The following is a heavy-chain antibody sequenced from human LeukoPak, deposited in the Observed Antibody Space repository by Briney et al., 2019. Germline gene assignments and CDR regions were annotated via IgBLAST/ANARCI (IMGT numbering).Heavy chain of an antibody. CDR3: ARDWGVNDYVWGSYRYYAFDI. J-gene: IGHJ3*02. Sequence: SETLSLTCTVSGYSISSGYYWGWIRQPPGKGLEWIGSIYYSGSAYYNPSLKSPVTISVDTSKKQFSLKLSSVTAADTAVYYCARDWGVNDYVWGSYRYYAFDIWGQGTMVTVSS. CDR1: GYSISSGYY. V-gene: IGHV4-38-2*02. CDR2: IYYSGSA. D-gene: IGHD3-16*02.